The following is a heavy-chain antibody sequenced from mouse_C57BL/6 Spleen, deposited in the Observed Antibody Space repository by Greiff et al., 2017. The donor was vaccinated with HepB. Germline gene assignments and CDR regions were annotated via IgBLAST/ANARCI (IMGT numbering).Heavy chain of an antibody. D-gene: IGHD1-1*01. Sequence: EVQLVESGGGLVKPGGSLKLSCAASGFTFSDYGMHWVRQAPEKGLEWVAYISSGSSTIYYADTVKGRFTISRDNAKNTLFLQMTSLRSEDTAMYYCARSTFITTVVGSYWGQRTLVTVSA. CDR2: ISSGSSTI. J-gene: IGHJ3*01. CDR1: GFTFSDYG. CDR3: ARSTFITTVVGSY. V-gene: IGHV5-17*01.